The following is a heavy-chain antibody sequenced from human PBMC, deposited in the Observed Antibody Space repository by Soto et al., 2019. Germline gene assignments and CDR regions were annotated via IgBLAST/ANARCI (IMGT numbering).Heavy chain of an antibody. CDR1: GFTFTDYA. Sequence: GALRLSCAASGFTFTDYALSWVRQAPGKGLEWVATISGIGGSTYLADSVKGRLSISRDNSKNTVSLLMNSLRAEDTAVYFCARGSSGYISSWYYFDYWGRGTLVTVSS. D-gene: IGHD6-13*01. V-gene: IGHV3-23*01. CDR3: ARGSSGYISSWYYFDY. J-gene: IGHJ4*02. CDR2: ISGIGGST.